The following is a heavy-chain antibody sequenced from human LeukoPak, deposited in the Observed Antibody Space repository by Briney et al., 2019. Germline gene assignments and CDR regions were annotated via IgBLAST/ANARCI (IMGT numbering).Heavy chain of an antibody. D-gene: IGHD6-6*01. CDR2: INTHSGNP. V-gene: IGHV7-4-1*02. CDR3: ARARIAARPPGY. Sequence: ASVKVSCKASGYSFNSQGMNWVRQVPGQGLEWMGWINTHSGNPTYAQGFTGRFVFSLDASVSTAYLQISSLKAEDTAVYYCARARIAARPPGYWGQGTLVTVSS. J-gene: IGHJ4*02. CDR1: GYSFNSQG.